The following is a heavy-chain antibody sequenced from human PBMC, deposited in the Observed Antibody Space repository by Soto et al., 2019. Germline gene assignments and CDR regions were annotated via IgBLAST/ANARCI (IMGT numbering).Heavy chain of an antibody. D-gene: IGHD3-3*01. CDR2: IYYSGST. V-gene: IGHV4-59*01. Sequence: PSETLCLTCTVAGGYISGYYWSWIRQPPGKGLEWIGYIYYSGSTNYNPSLKSRVTISVDTSKNQFSLKLSSVTAADTAVYYCASTPQYYDFWSGYYTNNWFDPWGQGTLVTVSS. CDR3: ASTPQYYDFWSGYYTNNWFDP. J-gene: IGHJ5*02. CDR1: GGYISGYY.